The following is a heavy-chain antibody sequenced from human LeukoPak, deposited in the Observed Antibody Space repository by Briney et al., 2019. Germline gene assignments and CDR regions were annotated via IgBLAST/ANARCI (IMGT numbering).Heavy chain of an antibody. CDR3: ARDLRDYYDSSGYYYYYGMDV. Sequence: ASVKVSCKASGYTFTSYYMHWVRQAPGQGLEWMGIINPSGGSASYAQKFQGRVTMTRDTSTSTVYMVLSSLRSEDTAVYYCARDLRDYYDSSGYYYYYGMDVWGQGTTVTVSS. CDR1: GYTFTSYY. V-gene: IGHV1-46*01. D-gene: IGHD3-22*01. CDR2: INPSGGSA. J-gene: IGHJ6*02.